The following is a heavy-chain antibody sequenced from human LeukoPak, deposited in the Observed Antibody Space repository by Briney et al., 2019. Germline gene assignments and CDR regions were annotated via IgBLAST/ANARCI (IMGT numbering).Heavy chain of an antibody. CDR1: GFTFSSYG. CDR2: ISSSSTYI. V-gene: IGHV3-21*01. D-gene: IGHD6-6*01. Sequence: GGSLRLSCAASGFTFSSYGMSWVRQGPGKGLEWVSSISSSSTYIYYADSVKGRFTISRDNAKNSLYLQMNSLGAEDTAVYYCARGTVADRQRAPPKEWFGPWGQGTLVTVSS. J-gene: IGHJ5*02. CDR3: ARGTVADRQRAPPKEWFGP.